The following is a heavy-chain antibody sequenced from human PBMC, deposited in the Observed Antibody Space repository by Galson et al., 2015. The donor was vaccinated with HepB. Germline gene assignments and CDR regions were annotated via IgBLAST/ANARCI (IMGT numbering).Heavy chain of an antibody. CDR2: ISAYNGNT. D-gene: IGHD3-10*01. V-gene: IGHV1-18*01. Sequence: SVKVSCKASGYTFTSYGISWVRQAPGQGLEWMGWISAYNGNTNYAQKLQGRVTMTTDTSTSAAYMELRSLRSDDTAVYYCARAWYYGSGSYFPPAYWGQGTLVTVSS. CDR3: ARAWYYGSGSYFPPAY. J-gene: IGHJ4*02. CDR1: GYTFTSYG.